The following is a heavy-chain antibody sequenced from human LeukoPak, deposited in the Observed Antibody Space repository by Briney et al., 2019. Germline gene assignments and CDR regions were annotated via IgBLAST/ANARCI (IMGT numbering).Heavy chain of an antibody. CDR3: AMKAVPRPRLHDAFDF. D-gene: IGHD5-24*01. CDR1: GFTLSSYA. CDR2: ISVSGNT. J-gene: IGHJ3*01. Sequence: PGGSLRLSCAASGFTLSSYAMSWVRQGPGKGLEWVSAISVSGNTYRADSVKGRFTISRDSSKNTLYLQMNSLRADDTAVYYCAMKAVPRPRLHDAFDFWGQGTVVSVSS. V-gene: IGHV3-23*01.